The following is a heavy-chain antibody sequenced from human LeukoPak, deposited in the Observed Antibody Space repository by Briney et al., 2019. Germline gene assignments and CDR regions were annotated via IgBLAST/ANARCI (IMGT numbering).Heavy chain of an antibody. Sequence: GGSLRLSCAATGFTFSSYWMSWVRQVPGKGLEWVANINQVGSAKYYVDSVKGRFTISRDNAKNSLYLQMNSLRAEDTAVYYCARVYYYDSSGYYNPVTFDYWGQGTLVTVSS. V-gene: IGHV3-7*01. J-gene: IGHJ4*02. CDR1: GFTFSSYW. D-gene: IGHD3-22*01. CDR2: INQVGSAK. CDR3: ARVYYYDSSGYYNPVTFDY.